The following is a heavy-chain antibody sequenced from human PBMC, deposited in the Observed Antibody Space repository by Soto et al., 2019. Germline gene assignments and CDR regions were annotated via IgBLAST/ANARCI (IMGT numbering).Heavy chain of an antibody. Sequence: SGGSLRLSCAASGFTFSSYEMNWVRQAPGKGLEWLSFISNTGSTVYYVDSVKGRFTISRDNAKNSLYLQMNSLRPEDTAVYFCARDRVDSTSPFAYYYYGLDVWGQGTTVTVSS. V-gene: IGHV3-48*03. D-gene: IGHD6-6*01. J-gene: IGHJ6*02. CDR2: ISNTGSTV. CDR3: ARDRVDSTSPFAYYYYGLDV. CDR1: GFTFSSYE.